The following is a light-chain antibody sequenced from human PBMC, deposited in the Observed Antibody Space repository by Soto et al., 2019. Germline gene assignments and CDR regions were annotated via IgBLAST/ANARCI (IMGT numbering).Light chain of an antibody. CDR1: QSVGSSY. V-gene: IGKV3-20*01. CDR2: GAS. Sequence: EIVFTQSPGTLSLSPGERAALSCGASQSVGSSYLAWYQQKPGQAPRLLIYGASSRATDIPDRFSGSGSGTDFTLTISRLEPEDFAVYYCQQYVSSQITFGQGTRLEIK. J-gene: IGKJ5*01. CDR3: QQYVSSQIT.